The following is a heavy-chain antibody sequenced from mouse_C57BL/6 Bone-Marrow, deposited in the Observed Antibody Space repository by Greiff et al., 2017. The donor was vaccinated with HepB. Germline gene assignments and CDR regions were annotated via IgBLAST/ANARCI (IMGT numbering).Heavy chain of an antibody. CDR1: GYTFTNYW. CDR2: IYPGGGYT. J-gene: IGHJ2*01. Sequence: QVQLKESGAELVRPGTSVKMSCKASGYTFTNYWIGWAKQRPGHGLEWIGDIYPGGGYTNYNEKFKGKATLTADKSSSTAYMQFSSLTSEDSAIYYCARYGYDLYYFDYWGQGTTLTVSS. CDR3: ARYGYDLYYFDY. D-gene: IGHD2-2*01. V-gene: IGHV1-63*01.